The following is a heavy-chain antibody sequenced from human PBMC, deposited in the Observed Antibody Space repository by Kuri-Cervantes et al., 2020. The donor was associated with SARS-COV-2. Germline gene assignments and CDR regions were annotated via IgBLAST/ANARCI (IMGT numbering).Heavy chain of an antibody. CDR1: GYSISSNY. D-gene: IGHD3-16*01. J-gene: IGHJ4*02. CDR2: ISYDGSNK. CDR3: AREGDLTGLFDY. V-gene: IGHV3-30-3*01. Sequence: LSLTCTVSGYSISSNYMSWVRQAPGKGLEWVAVISYDGSNKYYADSVKGRFTISRDNSKNTLYLQMNSLRAEDTAVYYCAREGDLTGLFDYWGQGTLVTVSS.